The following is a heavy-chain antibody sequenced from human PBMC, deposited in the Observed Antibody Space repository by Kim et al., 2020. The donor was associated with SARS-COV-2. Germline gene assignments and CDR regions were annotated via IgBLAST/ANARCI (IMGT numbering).Heavy chain of an antibody. CDR3: ARQASVRGVMWG. V-gene: IGHV4-39*01. D-gene: IGHD3-10*01. J-gene: IGHJ4*02. CDR2: IYYSGST. Sequence: SETMSLTCTVSGGSISSSTYYWGWIRQPPGKGLECIGSIYYSGSTYYNPSLKSRVTISVDTSKNQFSLKLSSVTAADTAVYYCARQASVRGVMWGWGQGTLVTVSS. CDR1: GGSISSSTYY.